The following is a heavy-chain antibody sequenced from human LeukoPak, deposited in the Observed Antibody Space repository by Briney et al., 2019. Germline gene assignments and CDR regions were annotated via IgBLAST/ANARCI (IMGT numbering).Heavy chain of an antibody. CDR2: IKPHGSQK. CDR1: AFTFSSYW. Sequence: PGGSLRHSCAAPAFTFSSYWMSCVRQAPGKGLDRPPHIKPHGSQKHYVYSVKGRFTISRDNAESSLSLQMNSLRVEDTAVYYCARDRSSSGGLDYWGQGTLVTVSS. V-gene: IGHV3-7*05. J-gene: IGHJ4*02. CDR3: ARDRSSSGGLDY. D-gene: IGHD6-6*01.